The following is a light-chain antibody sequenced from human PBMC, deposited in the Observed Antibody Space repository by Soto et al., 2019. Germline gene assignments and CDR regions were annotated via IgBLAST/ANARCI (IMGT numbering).Light chain of an antibody. J-gene: IGKJ1*01. Sequence: EIVLTQSPGTLSLSPGERATLSCRASQSVSSSYLAWYQQKPGQAPSLLIYGASSRATGLPDRFSGSAAGTDFPLTISRLEPEDFAVYYCQQYGSSPRTFGQGTKVEIK. CDR1: QSVSSSY. V-gene: IGKV3-20*01. CDR2: GAS. CDR3: QQYGSSPRT.